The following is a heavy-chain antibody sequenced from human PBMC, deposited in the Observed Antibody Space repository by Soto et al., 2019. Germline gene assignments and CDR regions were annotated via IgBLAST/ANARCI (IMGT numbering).Heavy chain of an antibody. Sequence: ASVKVSCKASGYTFTSYDINWVRQATGQGLEWMGWMNPNSGNTGYAQKFQGRVTMTRNTSISTAYMELSSLRSEDTAVYYCARAIYYGSGSYYNGGFDYWGQGTLVTVS. D-gene: IGHD3-10*01. CDR1: GYTFTSYD. CDR3: ARAIYYGSGSYYNGGFDY. V-gene: IGHV1-8*01. CDR2: MNPNSGNT. J-gene: IGHJ4*02.